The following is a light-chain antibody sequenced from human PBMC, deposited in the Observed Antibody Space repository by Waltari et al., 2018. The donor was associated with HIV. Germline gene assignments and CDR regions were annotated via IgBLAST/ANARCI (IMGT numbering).Light chain of an antibody. V-gene: IGLV2-14*01. CDR2: EVS. J-gene: IGLJ1*01. Sequence: QSALTQPASVSGSPGQSITISCTGTSSDVGGYNYVSWYQQHPGKAPKLMIYEVSNRPSGVSNRFSGSKSGNTASLTISWLQAEDEADYYCSSYTSSISYVFGTGTKVTVL. CDR3: SSYTSSISYV. CDR1: SSDVGGYNY.